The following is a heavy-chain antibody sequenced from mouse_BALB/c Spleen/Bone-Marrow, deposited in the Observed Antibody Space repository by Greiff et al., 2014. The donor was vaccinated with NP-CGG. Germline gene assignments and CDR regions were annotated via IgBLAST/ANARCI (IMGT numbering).Heavy chain of an antibody. CDR2: IDPSTGRT. CDR1: GYTFTSYW. V-gene: IGHV1S81*02. CDR3: ARINGYVY. Sequence: VQLQQSGAELVKPGASVKLSCKASGYTFTSYWMHWVKQRPGQGLEWIGEIDPSTGRTDYNKKFKSQATLTIDKSSSTAYMHLSSLTSEDSAVYYCARINGYVYWGQGTTLTVSS. J-gene: IGHJ2*01. D-gene: IGHD2-2*01.